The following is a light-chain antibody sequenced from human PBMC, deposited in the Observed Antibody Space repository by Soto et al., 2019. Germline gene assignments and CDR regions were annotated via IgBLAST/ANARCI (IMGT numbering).Light chain of an antibody. CDR3: SSYRSSGSTVI. J-gene: IGLJ2*01. CDR1: DSDIGVNNY. Sequence: QSVLTQPASVSGSPGQSITISCTGTDSDIGVNNYVSWYKQHPGKAPKLLISEVRNRPSGVSSRFSGSKSGNTASLTISGLQAEDEADYYCSSYRSSGSTVIFGGGTKLTVL. V-gene: IGLV2-14*01. CDR2: EVR.